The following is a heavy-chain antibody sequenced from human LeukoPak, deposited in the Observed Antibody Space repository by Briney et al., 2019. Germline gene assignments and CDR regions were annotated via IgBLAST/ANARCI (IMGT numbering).Heavy chain of an antibody. CDR2: IFYSGST. J-gene: IGHJ3*02. CDR1: GGSISNYY. CDR3: ARRAVVTAFQKDVFDI. Sequence: PSETLSLTCTVSGGSISNYYWSWIRQPPGKGLEWIGYIFYSGSTNYNPSLKSRVTISVDTSKNQFSLKLSSVTAADTAVYYCARRAVVTAFQKDVFDIWGQGTMVTVSP. V-gene: IGHV4-59*08. D-gene: IGHD2-21*02.